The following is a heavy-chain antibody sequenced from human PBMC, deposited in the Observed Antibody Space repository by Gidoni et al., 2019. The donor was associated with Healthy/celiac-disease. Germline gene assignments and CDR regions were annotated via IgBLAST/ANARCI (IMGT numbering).Heavy chain of an antibody. D-gene: IGHD3-16*02. CDR2: INHSGST. J-gene: IGHJ3*02. CDR1: GGSFSGYY. Sequence: QVQLQQWGAGLLKPSESLSLTCAIYGGSFSGYYWSWIRQPPGKGLEWRGEINHSGSTNYNPSLKSRVTISVDTSKNQFSLKLRSVTAADTAVYVCARGRFWASYRQKPNAFDIWGQGTMVTVSS. CDR3: ARGRFWASYRQKPNAFDI. V-gene: IGHV4-34*01.